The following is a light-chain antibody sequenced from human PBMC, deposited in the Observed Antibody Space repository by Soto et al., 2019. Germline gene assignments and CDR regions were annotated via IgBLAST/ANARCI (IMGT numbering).Light chain of an antibody. Sequence: DIQMTQSPSSVSASVGDRVTIACRPSQAINSWLDWYQQKPGKAPKLLIYATSSLQSGVPSRFSGSGSGTDFTLTISSLQPEDFATYYCQQSYSTPPITFGQGTRLEI. CDR1: QAINSW. J-gene: IGKJ5*01. V-gene: IGKV1-12*01. CDR3: QQSYSTPPIT. CDR2: ATS.